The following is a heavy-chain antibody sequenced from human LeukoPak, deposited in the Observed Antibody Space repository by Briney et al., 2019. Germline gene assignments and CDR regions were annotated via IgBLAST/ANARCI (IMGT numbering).Heavy chain of an antibody. V-gene: IGHV1-2*02. CDR1: GYTFTGYY. Sequence: ASVTVSCKASGYTFTGYYMHWVRQAPGQGLEWMGWINPNSGGTNYAQKFQGRVTMTRDTSISTAYMELSRLRSDDTAVYYCAREGSIAAAGTRAFDIWGQGTMVTVSS. CDR3: AREGSIAAAGTRAFDI. J-gene: IGHJ3*02. CDR2: INPNSGGT. D-gene: IGHD6-13*01.